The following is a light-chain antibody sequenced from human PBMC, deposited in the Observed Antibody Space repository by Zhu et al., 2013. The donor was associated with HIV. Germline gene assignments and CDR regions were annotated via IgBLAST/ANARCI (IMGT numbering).Light chain of an antibody. CDR3: HQYNDWPGS. V-gene: IGKV3-15*01. CDR2: GAS. Sequence: DIVMTQSPATLSVSPGESATLSCRASQTVSNNLAWYQQRPGQAPRLLIHGASTRATAIPARFGGRGSGTEFTLTINSLQSEDFAVYYCHQYNDWPGSFGRGTKAGHQT. J-gene: IGKJ2*04. CDR1: QTVSNN.